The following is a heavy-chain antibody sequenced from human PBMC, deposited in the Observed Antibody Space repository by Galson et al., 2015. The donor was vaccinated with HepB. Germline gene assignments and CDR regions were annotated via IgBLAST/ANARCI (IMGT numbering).Heavy chain of an antibody. CDR1: GFTFSSYG. Sequence: SLRLSCAASGFTFSSYGMHWVRQAPGKGLEWVAVIWYDGSNKYYADSVKGRFTISRDNSKNTLYLQMNSLRAEDTAVYYCARDGYDFWSGYYRSGNWFDPWGQGTLVTVSS. J-gene: IGHJ5*02. D-gene: IGHD3-3*01. CDR3: ARDGYDFWSGYYRSGNWFDP. V-gene: IGHV3-33*01. CDR2: IWYDGSNK.